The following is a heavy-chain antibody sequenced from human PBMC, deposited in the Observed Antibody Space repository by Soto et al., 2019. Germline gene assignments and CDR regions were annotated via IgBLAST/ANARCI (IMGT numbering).Heavy chain of an antibody. CDR2: MNPNSGNT. J-gene: IGHJ3*02. V-gene: IGHV1-8*02. CDR3: ARSGYSSSFAFDI. Sequence: ASVKVSCNASGYTFTSYDINWVRQATGQGLEWMGWMNPNSGNTGYTQKFQGRVTMTRNTSISTAYMELSSLRSEDTAVYYCARSGYSSSFAFDIWGQGTMVTVSS. D-gene: IGHD6-6*01. CDR1: GYTFTSYD.